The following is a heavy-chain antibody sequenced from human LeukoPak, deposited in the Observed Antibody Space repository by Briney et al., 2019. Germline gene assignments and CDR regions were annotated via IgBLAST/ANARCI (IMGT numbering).Heavy chain of an antibody. CDR3: AKEGYYYGMDV. Sequence: HPGGSLRLSCAASGFTFDDYAMHWVRQAPGKGLEWVSGISWNSGSIGYADSVKGRFTISRDDAENSLYLQMNSLRAEDTALYYCAKEGYYYGMDVWGKGTTVTVSS. V-gene: IGHV3-9*01. J-gene: IGHJ6*04. CDR2: ISWNSGSI. CDR1: GFTFDDYA.